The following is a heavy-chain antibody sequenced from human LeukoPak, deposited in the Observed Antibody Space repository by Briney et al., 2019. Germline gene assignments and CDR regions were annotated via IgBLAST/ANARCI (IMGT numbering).Heavy chain of an antibody. D-gene: IGHD3-3*01. CDR2: ITGDCNYI. CDR3: ARERNFYYFDY. Sequence: GGSLRLSCAASGFTFNDYTMTWVRQAPGKGLEWVSSITGDCNYIFYADSVKGRFTISRDNAQNSLFLELNSLRGEDTAVYHCARERNFYYFDYWGQGALVTVSS. CDR1: GFTFNDYT. J-gene: IGHJ4*02. V-gene: IGHV3-21*01.